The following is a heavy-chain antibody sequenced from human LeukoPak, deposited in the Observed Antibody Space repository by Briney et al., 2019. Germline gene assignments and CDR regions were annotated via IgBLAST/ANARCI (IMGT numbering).Heavy chain of an antibody. CDR1: GFTFINYG. J-gene: IGHJ4*02. D-gene: IGHD3-22*01. Sequence: PGRSLRLSCAASGFTFINYGMHWVRQAPGKGLEWVAAISYDGSKKYYADSVKGRFIISRDNSKNTLCLQMNSLRAEDTAVYYCAKSYYYDSSGYYCRYWGQGTLVTVSS. CDR2: ISYDGSKK. CDR3: AKSYYYDSSGYYCRY. V-gene: IGHV3-30*18.